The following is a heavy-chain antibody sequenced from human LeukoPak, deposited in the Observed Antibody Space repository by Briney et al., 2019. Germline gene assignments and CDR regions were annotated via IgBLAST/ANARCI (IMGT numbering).Heavy chain of an antibody. V-gene: IGHV4-38-2*02. D-gene: IGHD3-16*01. CDR1: GYSISSGYY. CDR2: IYHSGST. CDR3: ARGGDT. Sequence: SETLSLTCTVSGYSISSGYYWGWIRQPPGKGLEWIGSIYHSGSTYYNPSLKSRVTISVDTSKNQFSLKLSSVTAADTAVYYCARGGDTWGQGTLVTVSS. J-gene: IGHJ4*02.